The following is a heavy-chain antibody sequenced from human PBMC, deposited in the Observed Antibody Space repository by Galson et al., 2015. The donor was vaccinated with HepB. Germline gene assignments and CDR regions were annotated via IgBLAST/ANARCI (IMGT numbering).Heavy chain of an antibody. J-gene: IGHJ4*02. CDR1: GFTFSSYG. CDR2: ISYDGSNK. CDR3: AKDRYGLFDY. Sequence: SLRLSCAASGFTFSSYGMHWVRQAPGKGLEWVAVISYDGSNKYYADSVKGRFTISRDNSKNTLYLQMNSLRAEDTAVYYCAKDRYGLFDYWGQGTLVTVSS. V-gene: IGHV3-30*18. D-gene: IGHD1-1*01.